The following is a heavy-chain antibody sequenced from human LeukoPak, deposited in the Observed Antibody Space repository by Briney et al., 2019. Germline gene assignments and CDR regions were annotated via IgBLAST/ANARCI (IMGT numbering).Heavy chain of an antibody. Sequence: PGRSLRLSCAASGFTFSSYGMHWVRQAPGKGGLEWVAVIWYDGINKYYADSVKGRFTISRDNSKNTLSPQMNSLRAEDMAVYYCAKDYYGSGSYFSIDYWGQGTLVTVSS. J-gene: IGHJ4*02. V-gene: IGHV3-33*06. D-gene: IGHD3-10*01. CDR1: GFTFSSYG. CDR2: IWYDGINK. CDR3: AKDYYGSGSYFSIDY.